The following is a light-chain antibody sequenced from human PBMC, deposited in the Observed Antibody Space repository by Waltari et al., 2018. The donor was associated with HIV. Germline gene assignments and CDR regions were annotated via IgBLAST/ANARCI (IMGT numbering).Light chain of an antibody. CDR1: SNNVGNQG. CDR2: SNN. V-gene: IGLV10-54*04. Sequence: QAGLTQPPSVSKDLRQTATLTCTGNSNNVGNQGAAWLQRHQGHPPKLRSYSNNNLPSGISERFSASRSGNTASLTITGLQPEDEADYYCSTWDSSLSAWVFGGGTKLTVL. CDR3: STWDSSLSAWV. J-gene: IGLJ3*02.